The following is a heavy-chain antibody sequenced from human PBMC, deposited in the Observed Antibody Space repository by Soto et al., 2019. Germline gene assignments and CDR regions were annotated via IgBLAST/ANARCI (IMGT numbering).Heavy chain of an antibody. V-gene: IGHV1-3*05. J-gene: IGHJ4*02. CDR3: ARSIVVVTALDY. D-gene: IGHD2-21*02. CDR2: INAGNGNT. Sequence: QVQLVQSGAEEKKPGASVKVSCKASGYTFTSYAMHWVRQAPVQRLEWMGWINAGNGNTKYSQKFQGRVTITRDTAASTAYMELSRLRSEDTAVYYCARSIVVVTALDYWGQGTLVTVSS. CDR1: GYTFTSYA.